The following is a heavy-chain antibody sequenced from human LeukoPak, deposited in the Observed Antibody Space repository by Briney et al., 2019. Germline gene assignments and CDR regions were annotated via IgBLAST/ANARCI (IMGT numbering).Heavy chain of an antibody. CDR2: IKSKTDGGTT. CDR1: GLTFNKAW. D-gene: IGHD3-22*01. V-gene: IGHV3-15*01. J-gene: IGHJ3*02. Sequence: GGSLRLSCAASGLTFNKAWMGWVRQAPGKGLENIGRIKSKTDGGTTDYAAPVKGRFTISRDDSKNTLYLQMNSLKTEDTAVYYCTTAENYYDSSGYYNYDAFDIWGQGTMVTVSS. CDR3: TTAENYYDSSGYYNYDAFDI.